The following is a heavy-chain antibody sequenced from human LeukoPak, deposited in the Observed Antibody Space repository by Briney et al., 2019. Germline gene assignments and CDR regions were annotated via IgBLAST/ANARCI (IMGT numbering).Heavy chain of an antibody. CDR2: ISSSGSTI. V-gene: IGHV3-11*01. CDR1: GFTFSDYY. CDR3: TTDGIIAAAGTVPDY. Sequence: GGSLRLSCAASGFTFSDYYMSWIRQAPGKGLEWVSYISSSGSTIYYADSVKGRFTISRDNAKNSLYLQMNSLRAEDTAVYYCTTDGIIAAAGTVPDYWGQGTLVTVSS. D-gene: IGHD6-13*01. J-gene: IGHJ4*02.